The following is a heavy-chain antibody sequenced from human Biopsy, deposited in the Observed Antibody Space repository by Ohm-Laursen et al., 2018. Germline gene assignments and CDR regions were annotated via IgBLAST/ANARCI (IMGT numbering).Heavy chain of an antibody. Sequence: SETLSLTCIVSGSSISSDYWSWIRQTPGKGLEWIGHIYYSGSTNYNPSLKSRVTISVDTSKNQFSLKLTSVTAADTAVFFCARLYRLDDYWNDDPPDAFDVWGQGTMVTASS. J-gene: IGHJ3*01. CDR2: IYYSGST. CDR3: ARLYRLDDYWNDDPPDAFDV. CDR1: GSSISSDY. D-gene: IGHD3-3*01. V-gene: IGHV4-59*01.